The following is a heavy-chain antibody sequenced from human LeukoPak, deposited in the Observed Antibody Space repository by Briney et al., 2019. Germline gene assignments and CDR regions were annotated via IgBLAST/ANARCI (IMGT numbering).Heavy chain of an antibody. J-gene: IGHJ6*02. CDR3: VRHVSSGWDCYNGLDV. CDR1: GGSIGRSGFY. CDR2: IYYPEST. Sequence: PSETLSLTCKVSGGSIGRSGFYWGWIRQPPGKGLEWIGSIYYPESTHYNPSLESRVTISVDTSKYQVSLTLSSVTATDTAVYYCVRHVSSGWDCYNGLDVWGQGTTVTVSS. D-gene: IGHD6-19*01. V-gene: IGHV4-39*01.